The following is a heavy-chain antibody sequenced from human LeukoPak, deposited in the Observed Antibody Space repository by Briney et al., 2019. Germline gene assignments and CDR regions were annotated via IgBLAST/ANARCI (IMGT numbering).Heavy chain of an antibody. D-gene: IGHD1-7*01. CDR2: INHSGST. CDR1: GGSFSGYY. J-gene: IGHJ4*02. Sequence: PSETLSLTCAVYGGSFSGYYWSWIRQPPGKGLEWIGEINHSGSTNYNPSLKSRVTISVDTSKNQFSLKLSSVTAADTAVYCCARGVELLLLWGQGTLVTVSS. V-gene: IGHV4-34*01. CDR3: ARGVELLLL.